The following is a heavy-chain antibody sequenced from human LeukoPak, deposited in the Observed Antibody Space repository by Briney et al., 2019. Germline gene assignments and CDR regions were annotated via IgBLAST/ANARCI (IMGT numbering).Heavy chain of an antibody. CDR3: AKGDHWNDY. CDR2: ISYDGSNK. D-gene: IGHD1-1*01. J-gene: IGHJ4*02. CDR1: GFTFSSYG. Sequence: GGSLSLSCAASGFTFSSYGMHWVRQAPGKGLEWVAVISYDGSNKYYADSVKGRFTISRDNSKNTLYLQMNSLRAEDTAVYYCAKGDHWNDYWGQGTLVTVSS. V-gene: IGHV3-30*18.